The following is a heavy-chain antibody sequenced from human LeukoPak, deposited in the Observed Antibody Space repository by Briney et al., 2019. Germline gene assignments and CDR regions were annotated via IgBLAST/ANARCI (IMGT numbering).Heavy chain of an antibody. CDR3: ASMVRGVIITIGY. V-gene: IGHV1-69*04. CDR1: GGTFSSYA. Sequence: ASVKVSCKASGGTFSSYAISWVRQAPGQGLEWMGRIIPILGIANYAQKFQGRVTITADKSTSTAYMELSSLRSEDTAVYYCASMVRGVIITIGYWGQGTLVTVSS. J-gene: IGHJ4*02. D-gene: IGHD3-10*01. CDR2: IIPILGIA.